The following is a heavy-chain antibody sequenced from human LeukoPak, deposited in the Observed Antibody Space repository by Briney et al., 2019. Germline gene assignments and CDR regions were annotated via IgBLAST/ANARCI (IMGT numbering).Heavy chain of an antibody. V-gene: IGHV3-21*01. Sequence: PGGSLRLSCAASGFTFSSYSMNWVRQAPGKGLEWVSSISSSSSYIYYAYSVKGRFTISRDNAKNSLYLQMNSLRAEDTAVYYCARDSTYYYDSSGYPPDYWGQGTLVTVSS. J-gene: IGHJ4*02. D-gene: IGHD3-22*01. CDR2: ISSSSSYI. CDR1: GFTFSSYS. CDR3: ARDSTYYYDSSGYPPDY.